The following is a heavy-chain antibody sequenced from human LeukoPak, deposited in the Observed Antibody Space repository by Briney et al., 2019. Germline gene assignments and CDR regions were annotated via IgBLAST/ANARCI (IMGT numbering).Heavy chain of an antibody. CDR3: AREHAGQPLLWFGELFPTYYYYGMDV. D-gene: IGHD3-10*01. CDR1: GYTFTSYG. J-gene: IGHJ6*02. V-gene: IGHV1-18*01. CDR2: ISAYNGNT. Sequence: ASVKVSCKASGYTFTSYGISWVRQAPGQGLEWMGWISAYNGNTNYAQKLQGRVTMTTDTSTSTAYMELRSLRAEDTAVYYCAREHAGQPLLWFGELFPTYYYYGMDVWGQGTTVTVSS.